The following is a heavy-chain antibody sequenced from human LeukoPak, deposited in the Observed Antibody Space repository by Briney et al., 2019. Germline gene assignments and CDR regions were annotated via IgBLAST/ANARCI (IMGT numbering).Heavy chain of an antibody. CDR1: GFTFSSVW. D-gene: IGHD2-2*01. CDR3: ATREGVVPAAAGT. CDR2: IRSKTDGGTT. J-gene: IGHJ3*01. V-gene: IGHV3-15*01. Sequence: PGGSLRLSCAASGFTFSSVWMTWVRQPPGKGLEWVGRIRSKTDGGTTDYAAPVKGRFTISRDDSKNTVYLQLNSLKTEDTAVYYCATREGVVPAAAGTWGQGTMVTVSS.